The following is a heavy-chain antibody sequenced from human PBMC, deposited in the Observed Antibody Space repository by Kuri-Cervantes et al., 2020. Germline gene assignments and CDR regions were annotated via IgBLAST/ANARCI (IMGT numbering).Heavy chain of an antibody. V-gene: IGHV3-11*01. Sequence: GESLKISCAASGFTFSDYYMSWIRQAPGKGLEWVPYISSSGSTIYYADSVKGRFTISRDNAKNSLYLQMNSLRAEDTAVYYCARDHSRFLEWPPLDYWGQGTLVTVSS. D-gene: IGHD3-3*01. CDR3: ARDHSRFLEWPPLDY. CDR1: GFTFSDYY. J-gene: IGHJ4*02. CDR2: ISSSGSTI.